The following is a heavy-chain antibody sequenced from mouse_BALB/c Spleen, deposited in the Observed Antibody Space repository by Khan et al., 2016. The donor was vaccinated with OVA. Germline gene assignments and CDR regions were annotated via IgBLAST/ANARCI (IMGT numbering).Heavy chain of an antibody. CDR1: GFTFSTYA. D-gene: IGHD1-2*01. Sequence: EVELVESGGDLVKPGGSLKLSCAASGFTFSTYAMSWVRQTPEKRLEWVATISSGGSYTYYPDSVKGRLTISIDNAKNTLYLQMSSLRSEDTAIYFCARVYFGYHDYWGQGTTLTVCS. CDR2: ISSGGSYT. CDR3: ARVYFGYHDY. V-gene: IGHV5-9-3*01. J-gene: IGHJ2*01.